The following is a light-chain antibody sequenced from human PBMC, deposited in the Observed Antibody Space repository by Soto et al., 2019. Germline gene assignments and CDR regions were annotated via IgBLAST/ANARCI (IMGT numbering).Light chain of an antibody. V-gene: IGLV1-40*01. Sequence: QSVLTQPPSVSGAPGQRVTISCTGSRSNIGAGYAVHWYQQLPGTAPKLLIYDNTNRPSGVPDRCSASESGTSASLAITGLQSEDEADYYCQSYDTSLSASVFGGGTQLTVL. CDR1: RSNIGAGYA. CDR2: DNT. CDR3: QSYDTSLSASV. J-gene: IGLJ2*01.